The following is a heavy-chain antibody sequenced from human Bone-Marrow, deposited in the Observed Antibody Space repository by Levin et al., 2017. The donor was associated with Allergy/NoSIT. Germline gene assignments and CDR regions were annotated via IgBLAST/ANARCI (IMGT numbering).Heavy chain of an antibody. CDR2: IYYTGSA. CDR3: AGLKTFDYSFCGGGACWGDWFDP. D-gene: IGHD2-21*02. Sequence: SETLSLTCTVSGDSISSSYWTWIRQSPGKGLESIGYIYYTGSANYNPSLTHYNPSLGSRVTISVDTSKNQFSLKLKSVTAADTAVSYFAGLKTFDYSFCGGGACWGDWFDPWGQGTLVTVSS. V-gene: IGHV4-59*08. CDR1: GDSISSSY. J-gene: IGHJ5*02.